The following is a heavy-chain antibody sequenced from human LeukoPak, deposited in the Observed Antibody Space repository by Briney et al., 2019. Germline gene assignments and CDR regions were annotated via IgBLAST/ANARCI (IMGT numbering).Heavy chain of an antibody. Sequence: VASVKVSCKASGYTFTDYYVHWVRQAPGQGLEWMGWINPNSGGTNYAQNFQGRVTLTRDTSISTAYMDLNRLRSDDTAVYYCARGERPDRTSGRGDRFDPWGQGTLVTVSS. V-gene: IGHV1-2*02. CDR3: ARGERPDRTSGRGDRFDP. CDR1: GYTFTDYY. J-gene: IGHJ5*02. CDR2: INPNSGGT. D-gene: IGHD3-10*01.